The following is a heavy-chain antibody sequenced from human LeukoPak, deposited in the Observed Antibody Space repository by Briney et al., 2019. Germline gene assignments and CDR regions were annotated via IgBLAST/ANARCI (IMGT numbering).Heavy chain of an antibody. CDR2: IIPILGIA. V-gene: IGHV1-69*04. Sequence: PVKLSCKASGGTFTSYAISWVRQAPGQGLEWMGRIIPILGIANYAQKFQGRVTITADKSTSTAYMELSGLRSEDTAVYYCARDLGVVHIWGQGTMVTVSS. J-gene: IGHJ3*02. CDR1: GGTFTSYA. CDR3: ARDLGVVHI. D-gene: IGHD2-2*01.